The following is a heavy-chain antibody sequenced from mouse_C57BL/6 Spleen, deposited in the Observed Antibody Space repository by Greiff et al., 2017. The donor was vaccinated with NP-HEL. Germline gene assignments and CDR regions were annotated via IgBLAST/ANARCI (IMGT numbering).Heavy chain of an antibody. J-gene: IGHJ2*01. CDR1: GYTFTSYW. Sequence: VKLQQPGTELVKPGASVKLSCKASGYTFTSYWMHWVKQRPGQGLEWIGNINPSNGGTNYNEKFKSKATLTVDKSSSTAYMQLSSLTSEDSAVYYCALIYYYGSRDFDYWGQGTTLTVSS. CDR3: ALIYYYGSRDFDY. D-gene: IGHD1-1*01. V-gene: IGHV1-53*01. CDR2: INPSNGGT.